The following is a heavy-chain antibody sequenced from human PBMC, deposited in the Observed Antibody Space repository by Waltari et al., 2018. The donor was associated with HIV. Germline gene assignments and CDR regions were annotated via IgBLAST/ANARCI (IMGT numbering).Heavy chain of an antibody. J-gene: IGHJ5*02. D-gene: IGHD3-3*01. CDR2: IIPLLGTV. V-gene: IGHV1-69*01. CDR3: ARDKAHNDVWSGYVS. CDR1: GGTVSSYA. Sequence: QVQLVQSGAEVKKPGSSVKVSCKSSGGTVSSYAVSWVRQAPGHGVEWMAGIIPLLGTVHYAQKFEGRVTITADGSTSTVYMELSSLRSEDTAVYYCARDKAHNDVWSGYVSWGQGTLVTVSA.